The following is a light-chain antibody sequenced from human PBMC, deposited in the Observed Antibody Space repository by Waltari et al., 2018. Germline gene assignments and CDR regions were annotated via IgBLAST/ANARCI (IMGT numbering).Light chain of an antibody. Sequence: QITRSPSSLFPSVGARVTITCRASQRISTYLNWYQQKPGKAPNLLIYAASSLQSGVPSRFSGSGSGTDFTLTISSLQPEDFATYYCQQSYSPLTFGGGTKVEIK. CDR1: QRISTY. V-gene: IGKV1-39*01. CDR3: QQSYSPLT. J-gene: IGKJ4*01. CDR2: AAS.